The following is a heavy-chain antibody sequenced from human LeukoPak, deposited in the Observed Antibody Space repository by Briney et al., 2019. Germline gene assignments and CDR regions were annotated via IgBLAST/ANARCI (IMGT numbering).Heavy chain of an antibody. CDR1: GFTFSNAW. CDR3: TTGSVVTAIPRGY. J-gene: IGHJ4*02. V-gene: IGHV3-15*01. D-gene: IGHD2-21*02. Sequence: GGSLRLSCAVSGFTFSNAWMSWVRQAPGKGLEWVGRIKSKTDGGTTDYAAPVKGRFTISRGDSKNTLYLHMNSLRTEDTAVYYCTTGSVVTAIPRGYWGQGTLVTVSS. CDR2: IKSKTDGGTT.